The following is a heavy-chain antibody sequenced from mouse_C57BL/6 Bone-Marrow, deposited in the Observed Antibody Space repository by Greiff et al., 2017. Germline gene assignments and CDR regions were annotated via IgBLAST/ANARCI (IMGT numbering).Heavy chain of an antibody. Sequence: EVQLQPSGTVLARPGASVKMSCKTSGYTFTSYWMHWVKQRPGQGLGWIGAIYPGNSDTSYNQKFKGKAKLTAVTSASPAYMELSSLTNEDSAVYDSTCSQIYQWGDYWGQGTSVTVSS. CDR1: GYTFTSYW. CDR2: IYPGNSDT. V-gene: IGHV1-5*01. CDR3: TCSQIYQWGDY. J-gene: IGHJ4*01. D-gene: IGHD2-1*01.